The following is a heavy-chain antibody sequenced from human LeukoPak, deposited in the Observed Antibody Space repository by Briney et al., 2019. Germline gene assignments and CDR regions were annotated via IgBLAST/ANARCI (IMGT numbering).Heavy chain of an antibody. J-gene: IGHJ4*02. D-gene: IGHD2-2*01. V-gene: IGHV3-21*01. CDR2: ISSSSSYI. CDR3: ARKVPAASVDY. CDR1: GFTFSSYS. Sequence: GGSLRLSCAASGFTFSSYSMSWVRQAPGKGLEWVSSISSSSSYIYYADSVKSRFTISRDNAKNSLYLQMNSLRAEDTAVYYCARKVPAASVDYWGQGTLVTVSS.